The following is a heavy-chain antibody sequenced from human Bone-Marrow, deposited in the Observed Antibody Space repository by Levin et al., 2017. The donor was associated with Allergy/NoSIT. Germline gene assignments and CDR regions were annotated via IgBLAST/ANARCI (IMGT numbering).Heavy chain of an antibody. CDR2: IATNGDT. D-gene: IGHD6-25*01. J-gene: IGHJ5*02. CDR1: GFTFKSYD. CDR3: ARGNGRFSNGFYASYDL. V-gene: IGHV3-13*01. Sequence: PGGSLRLSCAASGFTFKSYDLHWVRQFAGRSLEWVASIATNGDTYHAPSVRGRFTVSRENDKNSLFLQMNSLTFGDTAVYYCARGNGRFSNGFYASYDLWGLGTLVTVSP.